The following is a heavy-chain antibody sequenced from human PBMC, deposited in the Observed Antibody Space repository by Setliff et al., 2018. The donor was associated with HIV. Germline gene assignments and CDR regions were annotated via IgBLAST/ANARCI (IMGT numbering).Heavy chain of an antibody. D-gene: IGHD2-2*02. J-gene: IGHJ5*02. V-gene: IGHV4-39*01. CDR2: IHYNGRT. CDR3: ARYTSKVDWFDP. CDR1: GDSITNDDYY. Sequence: SETLSLTCTVSGDSITNDDYYWGWIRQPPGKGLEWIAIIHYNGRTYYDPSLKSRFTIFVDTSKTQFYLKLRSVTASDTAVYYCARYTSKVDWFDPWGQGTLVTVSS.